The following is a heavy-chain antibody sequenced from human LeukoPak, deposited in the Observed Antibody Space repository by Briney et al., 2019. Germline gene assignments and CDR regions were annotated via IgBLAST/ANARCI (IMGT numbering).Heavy chain of an antibody. CDR3: ARDLVTMVRGVITTGAYYFDY. Sequence: GASVKVSCKASGYTFTSYYMHWVRQAPGQGLEWMGIINPSGGSTSYAQKFQGRVTMTRDMSTSTVYMELSSLRSEDTAVYYCARDLVTMVRGVITTGAYYFDYWGQGTLVTVSS. J-gene: IGHJ4*02. D-gene: IGHD3-10*01. CDR1: GYTFTSYY. CDR2: INPSGGST. V-gene: IGHV1-46*01.